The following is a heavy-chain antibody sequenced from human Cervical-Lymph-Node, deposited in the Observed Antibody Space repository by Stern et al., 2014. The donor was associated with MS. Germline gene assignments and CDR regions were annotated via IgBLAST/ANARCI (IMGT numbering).Heavy chain of an antibody. CDR3: ARSALYSSNWAPFDY. CDR1: GFIFSNHN. V-gene: IGHV3-21*01. J-gene: IGHJ4*02. Sequence: EVQLLESGGGLVKPGGSLRLSCAASGFIFSNHNMNWVRQAPGKGLEWISFISASGSYIYYADSVKGRFAISRDNAENSLFLQMNSLRVEDTAVYYCARSALYSSNWAPFDYWGQGTLVSVSS. CDR2: ISASGSYI. D-gene: IGHD6-13*01.